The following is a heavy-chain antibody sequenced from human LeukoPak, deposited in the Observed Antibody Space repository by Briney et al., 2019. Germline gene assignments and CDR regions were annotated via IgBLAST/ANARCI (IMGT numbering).Heavy chain of an antibody. CDR1: GYTFTSYG. CDR3: ARPLVATLLGSSWFDP. V-gene: IGHV1-18*01. J-gene: IGHJ5*02. CDR2: ISAYNGNA. D-gene: IGHD5-12*01. Sequence: GASVKVSCKASGYTFTSYGISWVRQAPGQGLEWMGWISAYNGNANYAQKLQGRVTMTTDTSTSTAYMELRSLRSDDTAVYCCARPLVATLLGSSWFDPWGQGTLVTVSS.